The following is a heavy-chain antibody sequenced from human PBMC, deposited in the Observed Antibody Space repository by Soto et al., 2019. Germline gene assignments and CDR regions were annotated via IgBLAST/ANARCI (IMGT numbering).Heavy chain of an antibody. J-gene: IGHJ4*02. CDR1: GGTFSSYA. Sequence: SVKVSCKASGGTFSSYAISWVRQAPGQGLEWMGGIIPIFGTANYAQKFQGRVTITADESTSTAYMELSSLRSEDTAVYYCARWVYYGSGSYYSYAPYDYWGQGTLVTVSS. V-gene: IGHV1-69*13. D-gene: IGHD3-10*01. CDR2: IIPIFGTA. CDR3: ARWVYYGSGSYYSYAPYDY.